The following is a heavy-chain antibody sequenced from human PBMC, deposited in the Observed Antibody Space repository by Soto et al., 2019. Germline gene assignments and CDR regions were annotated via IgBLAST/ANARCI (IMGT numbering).Heavy chain of an antibody. CDR1: GYTFASYL. D-gene: IGHD6-13*01. CDR3: ARQEKQQLVHNYYYYYGMDV. CDR2: IIPIFGTA. Sequence: ASVKVSCKASGYTFASYLIHWVRQAPGQGPEWMGGIIPIFGTANYAQKFQGRVTISVDTSKNQFSLKLSSVTAADTAVYYCARQEKQQLVHNYYYYYGMDVWGQGTTVTVSS. J-gene: IGHJ6*02. V-gene: IGHV1-69*06.